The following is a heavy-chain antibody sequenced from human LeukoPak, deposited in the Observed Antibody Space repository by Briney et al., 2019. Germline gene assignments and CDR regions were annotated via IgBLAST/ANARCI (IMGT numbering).Heavy chain of an antibody. J-gene: IGHJ4*02. V-gene: IGHV2-5*01. CDR2: IYWNDDK. CDR1: GFSLSTSGVG. D-gene: IGHD3-10*01. CDR3: AHRVLWFGEGEFDY. Sequence: SGPTLVKPTQTLTLTCTFSGFSLSTSGVGVGRIRRPPGKALEWLALIYWNDDKRYSPSLKSRLTITKDTSKNQVVLTMTNMDPVDTATYYYAHRVLWFGEGEFDYWGQGTLVTVSS.